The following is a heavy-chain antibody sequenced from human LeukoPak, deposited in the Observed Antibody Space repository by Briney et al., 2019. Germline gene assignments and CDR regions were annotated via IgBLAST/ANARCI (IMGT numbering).Heavy chain of an antibody. CDR2: IYYSGST. CDR3: ASSRSYYYDSRGYQSDAFDI. CDR1: GGSISSGGYS. Sequence: PSETLSLTCAVSGGSISSGGYSWSWIRQPPGKGLEWIGYIYYSGSTYYNPSLKSRVTISVDTSKNQFSLKLSSVTAADTAVYYCASSRSYYYDSRGYQSDAFDIWGRGTMVTVSS. J-gene: IGHJ3*02. V-gene: IGHV4-30-4*07. D-gene: IGHD3-22*01.